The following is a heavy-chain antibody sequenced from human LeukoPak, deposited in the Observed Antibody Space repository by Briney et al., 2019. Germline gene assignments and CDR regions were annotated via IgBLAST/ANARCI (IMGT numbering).Heavy chain of an antibody. CDR3: ARSSFYDSSGYQDY. CDR1: GGSISSSSYY. Sequence: SETPSLTCTVSGGSISSSSYYWGWIRQPPGKGLEWIGSIYYSGSTYYNPSLKSRVTISVDTSKNQFSLKLSSVTAADTAVYYCARSSFYDSSGYQDYWGQGTLVTVSS. CDR2: IYYSGST. D-gene: IGHD3-22*01. V-gene: IGHV4-39*01. J-gene: IGHJ4*02.